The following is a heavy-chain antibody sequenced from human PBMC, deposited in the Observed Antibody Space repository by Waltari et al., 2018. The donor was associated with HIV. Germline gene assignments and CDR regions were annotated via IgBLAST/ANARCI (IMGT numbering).Heavy chain of an antibody. CDR1: EFTLDDFA. CDR3: ARDRDDGLDV. CDR2: LRNKHYGGTK. J-gene: IGHJ6*02. V-gene: IGHV3-49*04. Sequence: ELQLVESGGGLVQPGRSLRLTCRASEFTLDDFAVTWVRQSPGKGREWVGFLRNKHYGGTKEFAASVKGRFSISRDESKSIAVLQMNSLKAEDTAVYYCARDRDDGLDVWGQGTTVIVS.